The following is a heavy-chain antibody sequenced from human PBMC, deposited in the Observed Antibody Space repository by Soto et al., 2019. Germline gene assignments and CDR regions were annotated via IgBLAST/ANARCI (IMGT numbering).Heavy chain of an antibody. Sequence: SETLSLTCIVSGGSISRHYWSWIRQPAGKGLEWIGRIYTSGSTNHNPSLKSRVTMSVDTSKNQSSLRLNSVTAADTAVYYCAIEGYSYGMAFDPWGQETLVTVSS. V-gene: IGHV4-4*07. CDR2: IYTSGST. CDR1: GGSISRHY. J-gene: IGHJ5*02. D-gene: IGHD5-18*01. CDR3: AIEGYSYGMAFDP.